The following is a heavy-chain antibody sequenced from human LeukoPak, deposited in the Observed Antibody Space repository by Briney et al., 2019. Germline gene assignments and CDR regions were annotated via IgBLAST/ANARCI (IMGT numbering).Heavy chain of an antibody. CDR1: GFTFSSYA. CDR2: ISSSADST. V-gene: IGHV3-23*01. J-gene: IGHJ4*02. CDR3: AKGSGSSGWLYFDH. D-gene: IGHD6-19*01. Sequence: GGSLRLSCEASGFTFSSYAMSWVRQAPGKGLAWVSVISSSADSTYYADSVKGRFTISRDISKNILYLQINSLRAEDTALYYCAKGSGSSGWLYFDHWGQGTLVTVSS.